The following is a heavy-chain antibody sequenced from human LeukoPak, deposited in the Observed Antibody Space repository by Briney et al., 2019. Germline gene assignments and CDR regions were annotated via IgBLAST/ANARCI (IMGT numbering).Heavy chain of an antibody. Sequence: PGGSLRLSCAASGFTFSSYSMNWVRQAPGKGLEWVSSISSSSSYIYYADSVKGRFTISRDNSKNTLFLQMNSPRNEDSALYYCAKDWDYYNTLHYFDYWGQGTLVTVSS. CDR3: AKDWDYYNTLHYFDY. CDR1: GFTFSSYS. V-gene: IGHV3-21*01. D-gene: IGHD3-22*01. J-gene: IGHJ4*02. CDR2: ISSSSSYI.